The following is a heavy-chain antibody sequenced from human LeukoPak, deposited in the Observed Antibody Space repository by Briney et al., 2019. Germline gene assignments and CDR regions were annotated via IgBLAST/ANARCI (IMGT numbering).Heavy chain of an antibody. CDR2: ISGRGGDT. CDR3: AKGLWASTVGATGIFFDY. CDR1: GFTFSDHY. V-gene: IGHV3-23*01. J-gene: IGHJ4*02. Sequence: PGGSLRLSCAASGFTFSDHYIDWVHQAPGKGLEWVSTISGRGGDTDYADSVKGRFIISRDSSENTLYLQMHSLGVEDTGVYYCAKGLWASTVGATGIFFDYWGQGIQVTVSS. D-gene: IGHD1-26*01.